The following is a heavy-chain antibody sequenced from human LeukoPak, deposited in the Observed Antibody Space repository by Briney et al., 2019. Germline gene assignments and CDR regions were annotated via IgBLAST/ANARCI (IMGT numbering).Heavy chain of an antibody. D-gene: IGHD3-3*01. Sequence: ASVKVSCKVSGYTLTELSMHWVRQAPGKGLEWMGGFDPEDGETIYAQKFQGRVTMTEDTSTDTAYMELSSLRSEDTAVYYCATDRARGYYDFWSGYWYWGQGTLVTVSS. CDR2: FDPEDGET. J-gene: IGHJ4*02. CDR3: ATDRARGYYDFWSGYWY. CDR1: GYTLTELS. V-gene: IGHV1-24*01.